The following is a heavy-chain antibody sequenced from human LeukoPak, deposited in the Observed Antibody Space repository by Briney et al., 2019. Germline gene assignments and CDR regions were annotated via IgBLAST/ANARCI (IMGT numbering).Heavy chain of an antibody. CDR3: ARQDSSGWYSDHDAFDI. Sequence: PSETLSLTCTVSGGSISSSSYYWGWIRQPPGKGLEWIGYIYYSGSTNYNPSLKSRVTISVDTSKNQFSLKLSSVTAADTAVYYCARQDSSGWYSDHDAFDIWGQGTMVTVSS. V-gene: IGHV4-61*05. J-gene: IGHJ3*02. CDR2: IYYSGST. D-gene: IGHD6-19*01. CDR1: GGSISSSSYY.